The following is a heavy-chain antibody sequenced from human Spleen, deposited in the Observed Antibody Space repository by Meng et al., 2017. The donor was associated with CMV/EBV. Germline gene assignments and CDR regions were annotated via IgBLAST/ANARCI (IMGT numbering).Heavy chain of an antibody. CDR2: ISAYNGNT. CDR3: ARGPSRDCTSTNCHIMF. Sequence: SVNVSCKAAGYIFTSYGISWVRQAPGHGLEWMGWISAYNGNTNYAQKLQDRVTMTTDTSTSTAYMELRSLRSDDTAVYFCARGPSRDCTSTNCHIMFWGQGTLVTVSS. V-gene: IGHV1-18*01. D-gene: IGHD2-2*01. J-gene: IGHJ4*02. CDR1: GYIFTSYG.